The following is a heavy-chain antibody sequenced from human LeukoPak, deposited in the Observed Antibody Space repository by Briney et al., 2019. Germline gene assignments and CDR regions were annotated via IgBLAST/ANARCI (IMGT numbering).Heavy chain of an antibody. CDR1: GGTFGTYA. CDR3: ARGSFGSGSYSYYYYMDV. CDR2: IIPIFGTA. J-gene: IGHJ6*03. V-gene: IGHV1-69*13. Sequence: GASVKVSCKASGGTFGTYAISWVRQAPGQGLEWMGGIIPIFGTANYAQKFQGRVTITADEFTSTAYMELSSLRSEDTAVYYCARGSFGSGSYSYYYYMDVWGKGTTVTISS. D-gene: IGHD3-10*01.